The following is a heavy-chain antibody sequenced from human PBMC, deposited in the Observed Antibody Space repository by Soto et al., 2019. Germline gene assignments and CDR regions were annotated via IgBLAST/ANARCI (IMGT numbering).Heavy chain of an antibody. Sequence: PGGSLRLSREASRFTFNDYSMDWVRQAPEKGLEWVSSISSSGTYIYYADSVKGRFAISRDNANNVMYLQMDTLRAEDTAVYYCVRAGHVFDVHYYGMDLWGQGTTVTVSS. CDR1: RFTFNDYS. D-gene: IGHD3-10*01. CDR3: VRAGHVFDVHYYGMDL. CDR2: ISSSGTYI. V-gene: IGHV3-21*01. J-gene: IGHJ6*02.